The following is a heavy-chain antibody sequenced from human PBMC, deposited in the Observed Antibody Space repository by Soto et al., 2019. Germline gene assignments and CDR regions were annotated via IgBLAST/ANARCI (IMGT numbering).Heavy chain of an antibody. CDR1: GFTFSYFA. V-gene: IGHV3-23*01. D-gene: IGHD3-10*01. J-gene: IGHJ6*02. CDR2: LDGAGGST. Sequence: HPGGSLRLSCLASGFTFSYFAMTGVRHVPGRGLEWVASLDGAGGSTYYAESVRGRFSISRDNSQTTLFLQMKRLTVDDTAIYYCAAPRDEYGSGVSWFTYGMDIWGQGTTVTVSS. CDR3: AAPRDEYGSGVSWFTYGMDI.